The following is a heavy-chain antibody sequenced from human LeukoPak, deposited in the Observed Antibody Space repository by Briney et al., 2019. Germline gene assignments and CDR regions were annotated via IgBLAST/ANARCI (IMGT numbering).Heavy chain of an antibody. D-gene: IGHD2-15*01. J-gene: IGHJ4*02. CDR1: GGSIGSGTYY. CDR2: IYYSGST. Sequence: TSETLSLTCTVSGGSIGSGTYYWGWIRQSPGKGLEWIGSIYYSGSTNYNPSLKSRVTISVDTSKNQFSLKLRSVTAADTAVYYCARGFCSGGTCGFDYWGQGTLVSVSS. CDR3: ARGFCSGGTCGFDY. V-gene: IGHV4-39*07.